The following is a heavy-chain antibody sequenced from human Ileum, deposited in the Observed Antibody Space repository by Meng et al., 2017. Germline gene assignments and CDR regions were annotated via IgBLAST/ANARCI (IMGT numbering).Heavy chain of an antibody. D-gene: IGHD3-10*01. CDR3: AKGGMWFGELANWYFDV. CDR2: ISPSGGTI. J-gene: IGHJ2*01. CDR1: GFTFSSYA. Sequence: GESLKISCAASGFTFSSYAMNWVRQAPGKGLEWVSAISPSGGTIYYADSVKGRFTISRDNSKNTLYLQMNSLRAEDTAVYYCAKGGMWFGELANWYFDVWGRGTLVTVSS. V-gene: IGHV3-23*01.